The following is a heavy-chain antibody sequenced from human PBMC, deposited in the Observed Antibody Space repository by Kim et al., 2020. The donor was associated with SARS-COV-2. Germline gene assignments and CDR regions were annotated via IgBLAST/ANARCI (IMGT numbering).Heavy chain of an antibody. V-gene: IGHV3-9*01. CDR3: AKDRAGQQLNYYFDY. CDR2: ISWNSGSI. D-gene: IGHD6-13*01. J-gene: IGHJ4*01. Sequence: GGSLRLSCAASGFTFDDYAMHWVRQAPGKGLEWVSGISWNSGSIGYADSVKGRFTISRDNAKNSLYLQMNSLRAEDTALYYCAKDRAGQQLNYYFDYWG. CDR1: GFTFDDYA.